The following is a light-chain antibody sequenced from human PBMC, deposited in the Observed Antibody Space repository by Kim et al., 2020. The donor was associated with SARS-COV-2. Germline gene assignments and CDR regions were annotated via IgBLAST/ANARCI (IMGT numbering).Light chain of an antibody. CDR1: ILKTYY. Sequence: AMGRTVRITCRRDILKTYYASWFQNQPGQAPILVFYSKDKRPSGIQDRFSGSSSGDTSSLTIPGAQAEDEADYCCRSRDSTGYHWVFGGGTQLTVL. V-gene: IGLV3-19*01. CDR2: SKD. J-gene: IGLJ3*02. CDR3: RSRDSTGYHWV.